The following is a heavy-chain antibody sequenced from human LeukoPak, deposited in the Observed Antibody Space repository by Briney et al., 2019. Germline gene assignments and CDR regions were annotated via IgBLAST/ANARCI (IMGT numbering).Heavy chain of an antibody. J-gene: IGHJ6*03. CDR2: ISVSGSST. V-gene: IGHV3-23*01. CDR3: AKDRCSNGIGCYYYYMDV. Sequence: GGSLRLSCAASGFTFSSYAMNWVRQAPGKGLEWVSSISVSGSSTYYADSVKGRFTISRDSSKNILYLQMNSLRAEDTAVYYCAKDRCSNGIGCYYYYMDVWGKGTTVTISS. CDR1: GFTFSSYA. D-gene: IGHD2-8*01.